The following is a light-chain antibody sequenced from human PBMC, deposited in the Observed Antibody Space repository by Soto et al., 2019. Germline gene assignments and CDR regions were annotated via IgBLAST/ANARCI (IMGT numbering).Light chain of an antibody. CDR1: SSNIGAGYD. Sequence: QSVLTQPPSVSGAPGQRVTISCTGSSSNIGAGYDVHWYQQLPGTAPKLLIYGNSNRPSGVPYRFSGSKSGTSASLAITGLQAEDEADYYCQSYDSSMSGNVVFGGGTKVTVL. CDR2: GNS. CDR3: QSYDSSMSGNVV. V-gene: IGLV1-40*01. J-gene: IGLJ2*01.